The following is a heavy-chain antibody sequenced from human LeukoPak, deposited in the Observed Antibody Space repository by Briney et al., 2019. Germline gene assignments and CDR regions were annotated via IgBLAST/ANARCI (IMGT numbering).Heavy chain of an antibody. J-gene: IGHJ4*02. V-gene: IGHV3-23*01. CDR2: LSGSGSST. CDR3: ARGGYSSSWYHFDY. Sequence: GGSLRLSCAASGFAFNTYAMSWVRQAPGKGLEWVSALSGSGSSTYYADSVKGRFTISRDNSKNTLFLQMNSLRAEDTAVYYCARGGYSSSWYHFDYWGQGTLVTVSS. CDR1: GFAFNTYA. D-gene: IGHD6-13*01.